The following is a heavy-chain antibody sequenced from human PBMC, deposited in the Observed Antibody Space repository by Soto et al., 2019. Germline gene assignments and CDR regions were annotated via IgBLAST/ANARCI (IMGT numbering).Heavy chain of an antibody. V-gene: IGHV4-4*02. CDR1: GGSISSSNW. CDR2: IYYSGST. D-gene: IGHD3-22*01. J-gene: IGHJ3*02. Sequence: SETLYLTCAVSGGSISSSNWWSWVRQPPGKGLEWIGYIYYSGSTNYNPSLKSRVTISVDTSKNQFSLKLSSVTAADTAVYYCARDLYYDSSGGGGAFDIWGQGTMVTVSS. CDR3: ARDLYYDSSGGGGAFDI.